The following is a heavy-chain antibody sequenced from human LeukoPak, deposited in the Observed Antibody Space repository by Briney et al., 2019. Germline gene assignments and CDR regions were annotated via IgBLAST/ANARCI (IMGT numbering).Heavy chain of an antibody. J-gene: IGHJ6*02. CDR2: IYTSGST. CDR1: GGSISSYY. D-gene: IGHD3-22*01. Sequence: PSETLSLTCTVSGGSISSYYWSWLRQPAGKGLEWIGRIYTSGSTNYNPSLKSRVIMSVDTSKNQFSLKLSSVTAADTAVYYCARDRVESSGYYYYYGIDVWGQGTTVTVSS. CDR3: ARDRVESSGYYYYYGIDV. V-gene: IGHV4-4*07.